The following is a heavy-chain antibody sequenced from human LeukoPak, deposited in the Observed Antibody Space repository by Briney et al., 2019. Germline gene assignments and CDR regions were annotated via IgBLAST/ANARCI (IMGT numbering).Heavy chain of an antibody. D-gene: IGHD2-2*01. CDR1: GGSFSGYY. V-gene: IGHV4-34*01. Sequence: SETLSLTCAVYGGSFSGYYWSWIRQPPGKGLEWIGEINHSGSTNYNPSLKSRVTISVDTSKNQFSLKLSSVTAADTAVYYCARGLVADIVVVPAAISNNWFDPWGQGTLVTVSS. J-gene: IGHJ5*02. CDR3: ARGLVADIVVVPAAISNNWFDP. CDR2: INHSGST.